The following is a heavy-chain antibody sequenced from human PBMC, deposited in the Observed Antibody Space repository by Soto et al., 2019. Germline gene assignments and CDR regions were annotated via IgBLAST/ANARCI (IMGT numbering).Heavy chain of an antibody. D-gene: IGHD4-17*01. CDR3: ARHETTVITGGN. V-gene: IGHV4-59*08. CDR2: IYYSGST. CDR1: GGSISSYY. Sequence: PSETLSLTCTVSGGSISSYYWSWIRQPPGKGLEWIGYIYYSGSTNYNPSLKSRVTISVDTSKNQFSLKLSSVTAADTAVYYCARHETTVITGGNWGQRTLVTVSS. J-gene: IGHJ4*02.